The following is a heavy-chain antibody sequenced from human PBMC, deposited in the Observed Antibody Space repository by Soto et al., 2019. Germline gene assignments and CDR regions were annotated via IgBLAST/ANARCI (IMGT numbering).Heavy chain of an antibody. V-gene: IGHV1-69*12. D-gene: IGHD4-17*01. CDR2: IIPIFGTA. CDR1: GGTFSSYA. J-gene: IGHJ4*02. CDR3: ARDGAYGDYFDY. Sequence: QVQLVQSGAEVKKPGSSVKVSCKASGGTFSSYAISWVRQAPGQGLEWMGGIIPIFGTANYAQKFQGRVTIXAXXSTRTAYMELSSLRSEDTAVYYCARDGAYGDYFDYWGQGTLVTVSS.